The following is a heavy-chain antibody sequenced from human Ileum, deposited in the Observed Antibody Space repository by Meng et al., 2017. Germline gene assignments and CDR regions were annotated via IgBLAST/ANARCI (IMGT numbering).Heavy chain of an antibody. D-gene: IGHD6-19*01. J-gene: IGHJ4*02. V-gene: IGHV3-11*04. CDR2: ISSTGKTI. Sequence: GESLKISCATSGFSFGDYAMTWIRQAPGKGLAWISYISSTGKTISYADSVKGRFSISRDNTENSLYLQMDKLRGEDTGVYYCATGYASGWSQSFYFEDWGQGTPVTVSS. CDR3: ATGYASGWSQSFYFED. CDR1: GFSFGDYA.